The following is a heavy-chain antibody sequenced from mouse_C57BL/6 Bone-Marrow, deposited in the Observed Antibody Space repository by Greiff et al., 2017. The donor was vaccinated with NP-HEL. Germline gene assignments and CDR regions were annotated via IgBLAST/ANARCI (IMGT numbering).Heavy chain of an antibody. CDR3: ARSDGYYPFAY. CDR2: ISSGSGTI. CDR1: GFTFSDYG. V-gene: IGHV5-17*01. J-gene: IGHJ3*01. D-gene: IGHD2-3*01. Sequence: EVQRVESGGGLVKPGGSLKLSCAASGFTFSDYGMHWVRQAPEQGLEWVAYISSGSGTIYYADTVKGRFTISRDNAKNTLYLQMTSLRSEDTAMYYCARSDGYYPFAYWGKGTLVTVSA.